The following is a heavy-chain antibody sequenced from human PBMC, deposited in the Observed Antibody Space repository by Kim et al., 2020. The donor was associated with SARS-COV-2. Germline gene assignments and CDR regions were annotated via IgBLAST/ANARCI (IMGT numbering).Heavy chain of an antibody. D-gene: IGHD2-15*01. Sequence: GGSLRLSCAASGFTFSSYAMHWVRQAPGKGLEWVAVISYDGSNKYYADSVKGRFTISRDNSKNTLYLQMNSLRAEDTAVYYCARDSVGYCSGGSCYDYY. CDR2: ISYDGSNK. J-gene: IGHJ6*01. CDR3: ARDSVGYCSGGSCYDYY. CDR1: GFTFSSYA. V-gene: IGHV3-30-3*01.